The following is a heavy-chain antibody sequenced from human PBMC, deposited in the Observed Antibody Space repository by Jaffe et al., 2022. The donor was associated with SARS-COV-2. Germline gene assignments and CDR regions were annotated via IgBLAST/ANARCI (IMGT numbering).Heavy chain of an antibody. CDR1: GFSLSTSGVG. CDR2: IYWNDDK. CDR3: AHKRESRYYYGSGSYHYFDY. D-gene: IGHD3-10*01. V-gene: IGHV2-5*01. J-gene: IGHJ4*02. Sequence: QITLKESGPTLVKPTQTLTLTCTFSGFSLSTSGVGVGWIRQPPGKALEWLALIYWNDDKRYSPSLKSRLTITKDTSKNQVVLTMTNMDPVDTATYYCAHKRESRYYYGSGSYHYFDYWGQGTLVTVSS.